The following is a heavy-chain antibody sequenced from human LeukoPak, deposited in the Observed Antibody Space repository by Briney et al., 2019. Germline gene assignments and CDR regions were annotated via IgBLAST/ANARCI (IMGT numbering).Heavy chain of an antibody. CDR1: GFTCSSYG. Sequence: GGSLRLSCAASGFTCSSYGMSWVRQAPGKGLEWVANIKQDGSEKYYVDSVKGRFTISRDNAKNSLYLQMNSLRAEDTAVYYCARIDCITIFGVVIAYPFDYWGQGTLVTVSS. V-gene: IGHV3-7*01. J-gene: IGHJ4*02. D-gene: IGHD3-3*01. CDR3: ARIDCITIFGVVIAYPFDY. CDR2: IKQDGSEK.